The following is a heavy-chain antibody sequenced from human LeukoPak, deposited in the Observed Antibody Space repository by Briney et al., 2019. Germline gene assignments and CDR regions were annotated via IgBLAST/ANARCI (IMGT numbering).Heavy chain of an antibody. D-gene: IGHD5-24*01. J-gene: IGHJ4*02. CDR3: ARLGPRWLQSSYFDY. CDR1: GGTFISCA. Sequence: GASVKVSCKASGGTFISCAISWVRQAPGQGLEWMGRIIPILGIANYAQKFQGRVAITADKSTSTAYMELSSLRSEDTAVYYCARLGPRWLQSSYFDYWGQGTLVTVSS. V-gene: IGHV1-69*04. CDR2: IIPILGIA.